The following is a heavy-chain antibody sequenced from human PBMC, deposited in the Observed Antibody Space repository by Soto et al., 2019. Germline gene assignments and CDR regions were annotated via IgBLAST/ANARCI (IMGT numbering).Heavy chain of an antibody. CDR2: INPSGGST. Sequence: QVQLVQSGAEVKEPGASVKVSCEASGYTFTNYYIHWVRQAPGQGLEWMAVINPSGGSTRYAQKFQGRVTMTRDTSTSTVYMELSSLRSEDTAVYYCAKTYGFLGGYYFDYWGQGTLVTVSS. CDR3: AKTYGFLGGYYFDY. V-gene: IGHV1-46*01. J-gene: IGHJ4*02. D-gene: IGHD3-16*01. CDR1: GYTFTNYY.